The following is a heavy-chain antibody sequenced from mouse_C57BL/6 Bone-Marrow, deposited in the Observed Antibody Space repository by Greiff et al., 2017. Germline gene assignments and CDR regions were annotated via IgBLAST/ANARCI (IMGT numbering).Heavy chain of an antibody. J-gene: IGHJ3*01. CDR1: GYSFTDYN. CDR3: AIDTTVVAEGFAY. V-gene: IGHV1-39*01. Sequence: VQLQQSGPELVKPGASVTISCKASGYSFTDYNMNWVKQSNGKSLEWIGVINPNYGTTSYNKKFKGKATLTVDQSSSTAYMQLNSLTSEDSAVYYCAIDTTVVAEGFAYWGQGTLVTVSA. D-gene: IGHD1-1*01. CDR2: INPNYGTT.